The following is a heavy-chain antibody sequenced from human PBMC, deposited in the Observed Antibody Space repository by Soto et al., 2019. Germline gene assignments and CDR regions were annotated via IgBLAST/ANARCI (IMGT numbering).Heavy chain of an antibody. J-gene: IGHJ5*01. V-gene: IGHV1-18*01. Sequence: QVQLVQSGAEMKQPGASVKVSCKTSGYAFSGYRLSWVRQGPGQGLEWMGWISGYNGNTDYAQKFQGRVTMTTDTSTSTAYMELRSLRSDDTAVYYCARDLGPPYWFDSWGQGTLVTVSS. CDR2: ISGYNGNT. CDR1: GYAFSGYR. CDR3: ARDLGPPYWFDS.